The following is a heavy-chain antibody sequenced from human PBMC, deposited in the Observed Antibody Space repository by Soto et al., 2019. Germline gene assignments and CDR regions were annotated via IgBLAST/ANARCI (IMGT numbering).Heavy chain of an antibody. J-gene: IGHJ3*02. D-gene: IGHD3-22*01. CDR1: GGTFSSYA. CDR3: ARETAQKYDRSGYYYDAAFDI. Sequence: QVQLVQSGAEVKKPGSSVKVSCKASGGTFSSYAISWVRQAPGQGLEWMGGIIPIFGTANYAQKFQGRVTINADEATSTAYMELSSRRSEDTAVYYCARETAQKYDRSGYYYDAAFDIWGQGPMVTVSS. V-gene: IGHV1-69*01. CDR2: IIPIFGTA.